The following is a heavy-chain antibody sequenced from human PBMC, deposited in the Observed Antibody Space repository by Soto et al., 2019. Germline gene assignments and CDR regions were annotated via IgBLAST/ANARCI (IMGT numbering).Heavy chain of an antibody. CDR1: DGSFSGYY. D-gene: IGHD2-8*02. CDR3: ARDKITGLFDY. CDR2: INHSGST. Sequence: PSETLSLTCAVYDGSFSGYYWTWIRQPPGTGLEWIGEINHSGSTNYNPSLKSRVTISVDTSKNQFSLKLTSVTAADTAVYYCARDKITGLFDYWGQGILVTVS. J-gene: IGHJ4*02. V-gene: IGHV4-34*01.